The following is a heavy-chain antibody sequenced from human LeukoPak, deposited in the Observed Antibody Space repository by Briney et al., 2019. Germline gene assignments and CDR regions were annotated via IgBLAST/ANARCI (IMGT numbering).Heavy chain of an antibody. D-gene: IGHD4-23*01. CDR1: GFSFSSYW. V-gene: IGHV3-74*01. CDR2: INSDGSKA. J-gene: IGHJ5*02. CDR3: AGELVTGS. Sequence: GGSLRLSCAASGFSFSSYWMHWVRQAPGKGLVWVSSINSDGSKATYADSVKGRFTISRDNAKNTLSLQMDSLRAEDTAVYYCAGELVTGSWGQGTLVAVSS.